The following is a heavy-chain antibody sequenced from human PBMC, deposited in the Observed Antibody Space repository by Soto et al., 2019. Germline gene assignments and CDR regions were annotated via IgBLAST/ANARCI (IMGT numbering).Heavy chain of an antibody. J-gene: IGHJ3*02. CDR1: GYTFTSYG. CDR2: ISAYNGNT. Sequence: QVQLVQSGAEVKKPGASVKVSCKASGYTFTSYGISWVRQAPGQGLEWMGWISAYNGNTNYAQKLQGRVTMTTDTSTSTAYMELRSLRSDDTAVYYCARADKASWFGSEGGAFDIWGQGTMVTVSS. V-gene: IGHV1-18*01. CDR3: ARADKASWFGSEGGAFDI. D-gene: IGHD3-10*01.